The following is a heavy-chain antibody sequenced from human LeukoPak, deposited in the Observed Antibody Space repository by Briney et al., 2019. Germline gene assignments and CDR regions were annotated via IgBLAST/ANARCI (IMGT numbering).Heavy chain of an antibody. D-gene: IGHD3-10*01. Sequence: ASVKVSCKASGYTFTGYYMHWVRQAPGQGLEWMGWINPNSGGTNYAQKFQGRVTMTRDMSTGTIYMELSSLRSEDTAVYYCARVFGGPLDDAFDIWGQGTMVIVSS. CDR2: INPNSGGT. CDR1: GYTFTGYY. J-gene: IGHJ3*02. CDR3: ARVFGGPLDDAFDI. V-gene: IGHV1-2*02.